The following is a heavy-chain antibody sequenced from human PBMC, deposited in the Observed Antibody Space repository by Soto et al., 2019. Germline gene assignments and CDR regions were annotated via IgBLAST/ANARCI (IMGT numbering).Heavy chain of an antibody. CDR2: INHSGST. J-gene: IGHJ4*02. Sequence: QVRLQQWGAGLLKPSETLSLTCAVYGGSFSGYYWSWIRQPPGKGLEWIGEINHSGSTNYNPSLKSRVTISVDTSKNQFSLKLSSVTAADTAVYYCARGVDYGDFLYWGQGTLVTVSS. V-gene: IGHV4-34*01. CDR3: ARGVDYGDFLY. CDR1: GGSFSGYY. D-gene: IGHD4-17*01.